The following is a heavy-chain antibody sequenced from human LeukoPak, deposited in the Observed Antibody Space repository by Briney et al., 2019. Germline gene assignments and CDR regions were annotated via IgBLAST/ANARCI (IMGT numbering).Heavy chain of an antibody. CDR2: INASNGNT. D-gene: IGHD6-19*01. CDR3: ARVVRYSSGPLTDLLPYYFDY. CDR1: GYTFTSYA. V-gene: IGHV1-3*03. J-gene: IGHJ4*02. Sequence: GASVKVSCKASGYTFTSYAMHWVRQAPGQRLEWMGWINASNGNTKYSQEFQGRVTITRDTSASAVYMELSSLRSDDMAVYYCARVVRYSSGPLTDLLPYYFDYWGQGTLVTVSS.